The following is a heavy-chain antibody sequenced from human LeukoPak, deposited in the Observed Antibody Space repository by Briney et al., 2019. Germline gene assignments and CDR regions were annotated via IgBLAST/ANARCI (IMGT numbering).Heavy chain of an antibody. CDR2: INHSGST. V-gene: IGHV4-34*01. CDR1: GGSFSGHY. D-gene: IGHD6-13*01. Sequence: SETLSLTCAVYGGSFSGHYWSWIRQPAEKGLEWIGEINHSGSTNYNPSLKSRVAMSVDTSKNQVSLKLSSVTASDTAVYYCARGTGSSWDGGPFDSWGQGTLVTVSS. CDR3: ARGTGSSWDGGPFDS. J-gene: IGHJ4*02.